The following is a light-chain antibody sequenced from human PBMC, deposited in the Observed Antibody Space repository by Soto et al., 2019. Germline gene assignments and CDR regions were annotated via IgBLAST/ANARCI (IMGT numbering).Light chain of an antibody. CDR2: LGS. CDR3: ILSRHIPHT. CDR1: QSLLHSNGNNY. Sequence: DIVMTQSPLSLPVTPGEPASISCRSNQSLLHSNGNNYLDWYLQKPGQSPQHLIYLGSIRASVVPDRFRGSGSGPDFTLKINRVEADDVGVYYCILSRHIPHTFGQGTKLEIK. V-gene: IGKV2-28*01. J-gene: IGKJ2*01.